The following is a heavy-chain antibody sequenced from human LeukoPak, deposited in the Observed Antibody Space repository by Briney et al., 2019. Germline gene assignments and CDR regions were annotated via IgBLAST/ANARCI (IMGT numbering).Heavy chain of an antibody. Sequence: SETLSLTCTVSGDSIRIYYWNWIRRPPGKGLEWIGYIYYTGSTSYNPSLKSRVTISLDTSKSQFSLRLTSVTAADTAVYYCASHGSSGHDPLTWGQGTLVTVSS. CDR1: GDSIRIYY. J-gene: IGHJ4*01. CDR2: IYYTGST. CDR3: ASHGSSGHDPLT. D-gene: IGHD5-12*01. V-gene: IGHV4-59*08.